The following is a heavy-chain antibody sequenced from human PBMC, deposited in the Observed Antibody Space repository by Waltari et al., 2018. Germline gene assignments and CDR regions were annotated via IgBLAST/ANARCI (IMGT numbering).Heavy chain of an antibody. J-gene: IGHJ1*01. CDR3: AREGGEYYYDSSGYYAKYFQH. V-gene: IGHV1-46*01. CDR1: GYTFTSYY. CDR2: INPRGGST. D-gene: IGHD3-22*01. Sequence: QVQLVQSGAEVKKPGASVKVSCKASGYTFTSYYMHWVRQAPGQGLEWMGIINPRGGSTSDEQKFQGRVTMTRDTSTSTVYMELSSLRSEDTAVYYCAREGGEYYYDSSGYYAKYFQHWGQGTLVTVSS.